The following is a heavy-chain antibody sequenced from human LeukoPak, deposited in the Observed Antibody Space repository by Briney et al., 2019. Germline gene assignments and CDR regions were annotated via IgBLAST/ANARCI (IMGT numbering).Heavy chain of an antibody. D-gene: IGHD6-19*01. Sequence: PSETLSLTCSVSGGSISSYYWSWIRQPAGKGLEWIGHIYTSGSTNSNPSLKSRVTMSVDTSKNQFSLKLNSVTAADTAVYYCARDPYSTGWYGFDSWGQGTLVSVSS. J-gene: IGHJ4*02. CDR1: GGSISSYY. CDR2: IYTSGST. CDR3: ARDPYSTGWYGFDS. V-gene: IGHV4-4*07.